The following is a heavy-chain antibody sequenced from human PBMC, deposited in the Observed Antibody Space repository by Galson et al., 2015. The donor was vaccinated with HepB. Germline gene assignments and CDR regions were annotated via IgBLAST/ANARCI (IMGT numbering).Heavy chain of an antibody. V-gene: IGHV3-48*01. Sequence: SLRLSCAASGFTYSTYSMNWVRQAPGKVLEWVSYISRSSSAIYYADSVKGRFTISRDNAKNSLYLQMNSLRVEDTAVYYCARSRFDFWSGYDYYMDVWGKETTVTVSS. CDR1: GFTYSTYS. D-gene: IGHD3-3*01. CDR2: ISRSSSAI. CDR3: ARSRFDFWSGYDYYMDV. J-gene: IGHJ6*03.